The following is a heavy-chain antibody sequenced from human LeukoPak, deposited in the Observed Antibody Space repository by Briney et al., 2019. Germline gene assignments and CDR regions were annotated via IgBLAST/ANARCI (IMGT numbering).Heavy chain of an antibody. CDR2: ISGDGATT. D-gene: IGHD1-26*01. CDR3: AKGVRSGTYYNCFDP. Sequence: GGFLRLSCAASGFTFDDYAMHWVRQVPGKGLEWVSLISGDGATTFYADSVKGRFTISRDNSENSLYLQMSSLRTEDTALYYCAKGVRSGTYYNCFDPWGQGTLVTVSS. CDR1: GFTFDDYA. J-gene: IGHJ5*02. V-gene: IGHV3-43*02.